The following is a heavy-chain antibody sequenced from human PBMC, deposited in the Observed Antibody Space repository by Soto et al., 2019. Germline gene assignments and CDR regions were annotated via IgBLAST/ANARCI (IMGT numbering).Heavy chain of an antibody. CDR2: ISAYNGNT. CDR3: ARGFGELLPSNWFDP. J-gene: IGHJ5*02. D-gene: IGHD3-10*01. CDR1: GYTFTSYG. Sequence: QVQLVQSGAEVKKPGASVKVSCKASGYTFTSYGISWVRQAPGQGLEWMGWISAYNGNTNYAQKLQGRGTMTTDTATSTAYMELRSLRADDTAVYYGARGFGELLPSNWFDPWGQGTLVTVSS. V-gene: IGHV1-18*01.